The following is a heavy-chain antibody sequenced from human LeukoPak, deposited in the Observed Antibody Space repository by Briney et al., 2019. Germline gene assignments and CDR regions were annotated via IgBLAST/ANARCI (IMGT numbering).Heavy chain of an antibody. Sequence: SETLSLTCAVYGGSFSGYYWSWIRQPPGKGLEWIGEINHSGSTNYNPSLKSRVTISVDTSKNQFSLKLSSVTAADTAVYYCARVSSRPVAATFGYYYYYYMDVWGKGTTVTVSS. V-gene: IGHV4-34*01. CDR3: ARVSSRPVAATFGYYYYYYMDV. D-gene: IGHD2-15*01. CDR2: INHSGST. J-gene: IGHJ6*03. CDR1: GGSFSGYY.